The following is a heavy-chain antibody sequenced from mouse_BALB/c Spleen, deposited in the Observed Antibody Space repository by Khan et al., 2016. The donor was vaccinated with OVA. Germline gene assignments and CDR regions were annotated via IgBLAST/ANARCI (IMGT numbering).Heavy chain of an antibody. Sequence: GEDGPELKKHGETVKIYCKVSGYTLKIYGMNWVRQAPGKGLKWMGWINTYTGEPTYADDFKGRFAFSLETSASTAFLQFNNLRNEDTATYFCARVGYNRTMEYWGQGTSGTGSS. CDR3: ARVGYNRTMEY. CDR2: INTYTGEP. J-gene: IGHJ4*01. D-gene: IGHD2-14*01. V-gene: IGHV9-3-1*01. CDR1: GYTLKIYG.